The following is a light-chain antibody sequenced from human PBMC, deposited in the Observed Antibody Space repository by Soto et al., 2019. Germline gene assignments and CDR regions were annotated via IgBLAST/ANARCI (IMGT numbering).Light chain of an antibody. Sequence: QSVLTQPASVSGSPGQSIAIACTGTSSDVDAYDYVSWYQQHPGKAPKVMIYDVTNRPSGVSNRFSGSKSGNTASLTISGLQAEDEADYYCSSYTSSSTYVFGTGTKLTVL. V-gene: IGLV2-14*01. CDR2: DVT. J-gene: IGLJ1*01. CDR1: SSDVDAYDY. CDR3: SSYTSSSTYV.